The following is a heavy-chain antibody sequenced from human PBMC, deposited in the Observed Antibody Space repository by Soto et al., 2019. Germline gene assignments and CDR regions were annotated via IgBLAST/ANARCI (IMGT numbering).Heavy chain of an antibody. D-gene: IGHD3-9*01. Sequence: GGSLRLSCAASGFTFSSYAMHWVRQAPGKGLEYVSAISSNGGSTYYANSVKGRFTISRDNSKNTLYLQMGSPRAEDMAVYYCARDRFDILTGYYIPILFDYWGQGTLVTVSS. CDR3: ARDRFDILTGYYIPILFDY. CDR2: ISSNGGST. CDR1: GFTFSSYA. J-gene: IGHJ4*02. V-gene: IGHV3-64*01.